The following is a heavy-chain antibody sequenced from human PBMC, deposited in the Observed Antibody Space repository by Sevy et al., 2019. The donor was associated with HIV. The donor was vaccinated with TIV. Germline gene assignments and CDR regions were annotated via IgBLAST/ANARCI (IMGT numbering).Heavy chain of an antibody. CDR3: ARPQCPGGYSSGWRDHDAFDI. V-gene: IGHV3-33*01. CDR2: IWYDGSNK. Sequence: GGSLRLSCAASGFTFSSYGMHWVRQAPGKGLEWVAVIWYDGSNKYYADSVKGRFTISRDNSKNTLYLQMNSLRAEDTAVYYCARPQCPGGYSSGWRDHDAFDIWGQGTMVTVSS. D-gene: IGHD6-19*01. CDR1: GFTFSSYG. J-gene: IGHJ3*02.